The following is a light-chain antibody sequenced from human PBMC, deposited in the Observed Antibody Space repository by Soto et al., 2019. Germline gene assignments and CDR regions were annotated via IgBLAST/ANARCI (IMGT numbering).Light chain of an antibody. J-gene: IGLJ1*01. CDR3: SSYTSLSTIV. V-gene: IGLV2-14*01. CDR1: SSDVGGYNY. CDR2: EVS. Sequence: QSALTQPASVSGSPGQSITISCTGTSSDVGGYNYVSWYQQHPGKAPKLMIYEVSNRPSGVSNRFSGSKSGNTASLTISGLQAEDEADYYCSSYTSLSTIVFGTGTKVTVL.